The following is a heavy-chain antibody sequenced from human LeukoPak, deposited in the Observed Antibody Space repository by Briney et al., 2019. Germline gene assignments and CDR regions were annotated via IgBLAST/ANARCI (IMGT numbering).Heavy chain of an antibody. CDR2: ISGSGGST. D-gene: IGHD6-13*01. J-gene: IGHJ3*02. Sequence: PGGSLSLSCAASGFTFSSYVMSWVRQAPGKGLEWVSGISGSGGSTYYADSAKGRFTISRDNSKNTLYLQTNSLRAEDTAVYYCAKEGGAAALDAFDIWGQGTMVTVSS. CDR3: AKEGGAAALDAFDI. V-gene: IGHV3-23*01. CDR1: GFTFSSYV.